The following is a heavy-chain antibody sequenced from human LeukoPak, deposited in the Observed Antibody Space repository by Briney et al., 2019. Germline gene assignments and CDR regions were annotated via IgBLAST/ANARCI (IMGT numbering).Heavy chain of an antibody. CDR3: ARGRSGGFDP. CDR2: IYYSGST. J-gene: IGHJ5*02. CDR1: GGSISSSSYY. V-gene: IGHV4-39*07. Sequence: SETLSLTCTVSGGSISSSSYYWGWIRQPPGKGLEWIGSIYYSGSTYYNPSLKSRVTISVDTSKNQFSLKLSSVTAADTAVYYCARGRSGGFDPWGQGTLVTVSS.